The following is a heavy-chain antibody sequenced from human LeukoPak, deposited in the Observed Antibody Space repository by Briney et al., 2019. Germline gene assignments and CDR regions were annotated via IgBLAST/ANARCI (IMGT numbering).Heavy chain of an antibody. D-gene: IGHD1-1*01. CDR2: IRYDGSNK. Sequence: GGSLRLSCAASGVTFSSYGMHWVRQAPGKGLEWVAFIRYDGSNKYYADSVKGRFTISRDNSKNTLYLQMNSLRAEDTAVYYCAKTTGAPTPYDYWGQGTLVTVSS. J-gene: IGHJ4*02. CDR1: GVTFSSYG. CDR3: AKTTGAPTPYDY. V-gene: IGHV3-30*02.